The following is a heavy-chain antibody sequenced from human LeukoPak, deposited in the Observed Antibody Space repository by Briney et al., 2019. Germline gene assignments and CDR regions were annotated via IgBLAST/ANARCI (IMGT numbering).Heavy chain of an antibody. J-gene: IGHJ5*02. CDR1: GFTFSSYA. V-gene: IGHV3-23*01. Sequence: GGSLRLSCAASGFTFSSYAMSWVRQAPGKGLKWVSAISGSGGSTYYADSVKGRFTISRDNSKNTLYLQMNSLRAEDTAVYYCAKIPYIVVVPAADNWFDPWGQGTLVTVSS. CDR2: ISGSGGST. D-gene: IGHD2-2*01. CDR3: AKIPYIVVVPAADNWFDP.